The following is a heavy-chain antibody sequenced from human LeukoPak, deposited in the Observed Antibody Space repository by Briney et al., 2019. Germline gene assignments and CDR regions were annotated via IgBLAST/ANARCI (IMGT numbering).Heavy chain of an antibody. CDR2: ISAYNGNT. CDR1: GYTFTSYG. J-gene: IGHJ5*02. D-gene: IGHD2-2*01. Sequence: ASVKVSCKASGYTFTSYGISWVRQAPGQGLEWMGWISAYNGNTNYAQKLQGRVTMTTDTSTSTAYMELRSLRSDDTAVYYCARDRFVVVPAAMNWFDPWGQGTLVTVSS. V-gene: IGHV1-18*01. CDR3: ARDRFVVVPAAMNWFDP.